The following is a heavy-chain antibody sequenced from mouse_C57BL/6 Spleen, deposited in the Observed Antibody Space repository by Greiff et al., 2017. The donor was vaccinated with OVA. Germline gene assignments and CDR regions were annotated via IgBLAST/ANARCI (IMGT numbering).Heavy chain of an antibody. CDR3: ARKGSNYYAMDY. Sequence: QVQLQQPGAELVKPGASVKLSCKASGYTFTSYWITWVKQRPGQGLEWIGDIYPGSGSTNYNEKFKSKATLTVDTSSSTAYMQLSSLTSEDSAVYYCARKGSNYYAMDYWGQGTSVTVSS. CDR1: GYTFTSYW. V-gene: IGHV1-55*01. D-gene: IGHD1-1*01. CDR2: IYPGSGST. J-gene: IGHJ4*01.